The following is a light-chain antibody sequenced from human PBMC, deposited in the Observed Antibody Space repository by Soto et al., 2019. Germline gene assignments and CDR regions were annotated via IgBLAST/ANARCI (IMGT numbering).Light chain of an antibody. CDR3: QQYGSSAPT. CDR2: GAS. V-gene: IGKV3-20*01. Sequence: EIVLTQSPGTLSLSPGERATLSCRASQSVSSSYLAWYQQKPGQAPRLLIYGASSRATGIPDRFSGSGSGTDFTHSISRLEPEDFAVYYCQQYGSSAPTFGGGTKVEIK. CDR1: QSVSSSY. J-gene: IGKJ4*01.